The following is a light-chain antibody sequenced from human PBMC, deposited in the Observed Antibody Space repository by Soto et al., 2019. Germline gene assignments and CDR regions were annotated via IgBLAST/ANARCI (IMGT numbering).Light chain of an antibody. CDR3: QQYDSSPGT. CDR1: QFIGSRY. CDR2: DAY. Sequence: ENVLTQSPGTLSLTPGERVTLSCRASQFIGSRYFAWYQQKSGQSRRLLIYDAYSRDSGVPDRFSGSGSGTGFIITIRRMEHMEFAVYYCQQYDSSPGTFGLGLTVEI. J-gene: IGKJ1*01. V-gene: IGKV3-20*01.